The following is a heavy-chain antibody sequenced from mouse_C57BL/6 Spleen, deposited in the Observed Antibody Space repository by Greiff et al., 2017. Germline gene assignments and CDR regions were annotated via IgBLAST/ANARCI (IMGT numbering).Heavy chain of an antibody. CDR2: INYDGSST. J-gene: IGHJ1*03. V-gene: IGHV5-16*01. CDR1: GFTFSDYY. D-gene: IGHD1-1*01. Sequence: EVKVVQSEGGLVQPGSSMKLSCTASGFTFSDYYMAWVRQVPEKGLEWVANINYDGSSTYSMDSLKCRFIISKDHAKNILSPQTSSLKSEDTATYDGAREYYGSSYGRDSDVWGTGTTVTVSS. CDR3: AREYYGSSYGRDSDV.